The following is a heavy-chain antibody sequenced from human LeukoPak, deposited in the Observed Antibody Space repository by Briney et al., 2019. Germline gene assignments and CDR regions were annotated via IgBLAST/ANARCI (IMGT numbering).Heavy chain of an antibody. Sequence: GGSLRLSCAASGLAFCSYAMSWVRRAPGKGLEWVSTINYSGGITYYADSVKRGFTICIDNSKDTRYLQMYSLRPEDVAVYSSTKHTVTTLTPFDYWGQGTLVTVSS. D-gene: IGHD4-17*01. CDR3: TKHTVTTLTPFDY. CDR2: INYSGGIT. V-gene: IGHV3-23*01. J-gene: IGHJ4*02. CDR1: GLAFCSYA.